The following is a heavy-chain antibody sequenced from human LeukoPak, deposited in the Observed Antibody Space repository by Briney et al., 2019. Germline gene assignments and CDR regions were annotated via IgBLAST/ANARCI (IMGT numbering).Heavy chain of an antibody. D-gene: IGHD3-22*01. J-gene: IGHJ6*02. CDR2: ITWNRDNI. CDR1: GFTFDDYA. Sequence: GGSLRLSCTVSGFTFDDYAMHWVRHTPGKGPEWVAGITWNRDNIGYGDSVKGRFTISRDNVKNVLYLQMNSLQPEDTALYYCAKDLSSAITSALVLDVWGQGTTV. V-gene: IGHV3-9*01. CDR3: AKDLSSAITSALVLDV.